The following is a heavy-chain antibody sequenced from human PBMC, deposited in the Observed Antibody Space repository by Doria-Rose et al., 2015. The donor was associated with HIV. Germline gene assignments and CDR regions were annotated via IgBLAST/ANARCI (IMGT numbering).Heavy chain of an antibody. CDR1: GVSLSSPGMG. V-gene: IGHV2-26*01. J-gene: IGHJ4*02. CDR3: ARITCSEWYHKYSFDC. CDR2: SIADHEW. Sequence: QITLKESGPVLVKPTETLTLTCTVSGVSLSSPGMGASWIRQPPAKALEWLANSIADHEWSYNTALKSRLTISRSTSNSQVVLAMSDMDPVDTATYYCARITCSEWYHKYSFDCWGQETLVYVSA. D-gene: IGHD2-2*01.